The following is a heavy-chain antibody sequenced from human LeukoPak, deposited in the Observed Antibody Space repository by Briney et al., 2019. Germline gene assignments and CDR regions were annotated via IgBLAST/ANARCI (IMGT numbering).Heavy chain of an antibody. CDR1: GYTFTGYY. Sequence: ASVKASCKASGYTFTGYYMHWVRQAPGQGLEWMGWINPNSGGTNYAQKFQGRVTMTRDTSISTAYMELSRLRSDDTAVYYCARDIAVAGTDLDYWGQGTLVTVSS. D-gene: IGHD6-19*01. J-gene: IGHJ4*02. V-gene: IGHV1-2*02. CDR2: INPNSGGT. CDR3: ARDIAVAGTDLDY.